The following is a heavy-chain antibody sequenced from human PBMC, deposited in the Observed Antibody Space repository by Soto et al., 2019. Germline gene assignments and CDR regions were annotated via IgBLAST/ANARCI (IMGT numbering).Heavy chain of an antibody. CDR3: ARDPFYTMIVEDPPY. CDR1: GFTFSSYG. CDR2: IWYDGSNK. V-gene: IGHV3-33*01. D-gene: IGHD3-22*01. Sequence: GGSLRLPCAASGFTFSSYGMHWVRQAPGKGLEWVAVIWYDGSNKYYADSVKGRFTISRDNSKNTLYLQMNSLRAEDTAVYYCARDPFYTMIVEDPPYWGQGTLVTVSS. J-gene: IGHJ4*02.